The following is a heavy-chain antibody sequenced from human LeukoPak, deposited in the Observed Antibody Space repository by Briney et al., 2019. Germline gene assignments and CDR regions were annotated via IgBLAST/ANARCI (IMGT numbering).Heavy chain of an antibody. Sequence: GESLKISCKGSGYIFTNYWIGWVRQMPGKGLEWMGIIYPGDSDTRYSPSFHGQVTISADKSISTAYLQWNSLKACDTAMYYCARQSGSASYRGSYVYWGQGTLVTVSS. J-gene: IGHJ4*02. CDR3: ARQSGSASYRGSYVY. V-gene: IGHV5-51*01. D-gene: IGHD3-10*01. CDR2: IYPGDSDT. CDR1: GYIFTNYW.